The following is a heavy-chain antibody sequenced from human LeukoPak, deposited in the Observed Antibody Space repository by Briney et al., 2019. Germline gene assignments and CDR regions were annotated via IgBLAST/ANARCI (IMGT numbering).Heavy chain of an antibody. V-gene: IGHV4-30-2*01. CDR3: ARGRSSYL. Sequence: PSQTLSLTCTVSGGSISSGGYYWSWIRQPPGKGLEWIGEINHSGSTNYNPSLKSRVTISVDTSKNQFSLKLSSVTAADTAVYYCARGRSSYLWGQGTLVTVSS. CDR2: INHSGST. D-gene: IGHD6-19*01. J-gene: IGHJ5*02. CDR1: GGSISSGGYY.